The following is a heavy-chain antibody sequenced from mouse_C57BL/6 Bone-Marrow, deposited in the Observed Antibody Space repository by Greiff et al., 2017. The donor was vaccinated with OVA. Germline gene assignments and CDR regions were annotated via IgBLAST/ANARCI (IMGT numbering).Heavy chain of an antibody. J-gene: IGHJ1*03. CDR2: FDPSDSYT. CDR1: GYTFTSYW. Sequence: QVQLQQPGAELVMPGASVKLSCKASGYTFTSYWMHWVKQRPGQGLEWIGEFDPSDSYTNYNQKFKGKSTLTVDKSSSTAYMQLSSLTSEDSAVYYCARWNSNYWYFDVWGTGTTVTVSS. D-gene: IGHD2-5*01. V-gene: IGHV1-69*01. CDR3: ARWNSNYWYFDV.